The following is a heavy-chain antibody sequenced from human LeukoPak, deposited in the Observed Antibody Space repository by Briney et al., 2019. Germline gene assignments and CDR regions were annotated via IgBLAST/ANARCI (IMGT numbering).Heavy chain of an antibody. CDR2: IYPSGST. J-gene: IGHJ5*02. CDR1: GYSISNGYY. CDR3: ARSYASSWYWNWFDP. Sequence: SETLSLTCTVSGYSISNGYYWGWIRPPPGTGLEWIGSIYPSGSTFYNPSLKSRVTISVDTPKNQFSLRLSSVTAADTAVYYCARSYASSWYWNWFDPWGQGTLVTASS. V-gene: IGHV4-38-2*02. D-gene: IGHD6-13*01.